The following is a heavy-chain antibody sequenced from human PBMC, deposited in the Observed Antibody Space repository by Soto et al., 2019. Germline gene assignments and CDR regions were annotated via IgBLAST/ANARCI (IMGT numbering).Heavy chain of an antibody. CDR2: IRTKANNYAT. CDR1: GFTFSDSA. Sequence: WGSLRLSCAASGFTFSDSAMHWVRQTSGRGLEWVGRIRTKANNYATEYAASVKGRSTISRDDSKNTAYLQMNSLQTEDTAVYYCTRLDVAMWSLGYASDIWGQGTMVTVSS. J-gene: IGHJ3*02. CDR3: TRLDVAMWSLGYASDI. D-gene: IGHD2-21*01. V-gene: IGHV3-73*01.